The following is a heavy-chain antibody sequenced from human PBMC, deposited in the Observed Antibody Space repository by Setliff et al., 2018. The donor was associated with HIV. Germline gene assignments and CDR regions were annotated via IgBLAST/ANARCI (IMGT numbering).Heavy chain of an antibody. V-gene: IGHV1-69*05. CDR1: GDTFSSYV. CDR2: IIPIFGTP. CDR3: ARDILERGYYYYYMDV. D-gene: IGHD3-3*01. J-gene: IGHJ6*03. Sequence: GASVKVSCKAAGDTFSSYVISWVRQAPGQGLEWMGEIIPIFGTPNYAQRFQGRVTITTDESTSTAYMDLSSLRSEDTAVYYCARDILERGYYYYYMDVWGKGTTVTVSS.